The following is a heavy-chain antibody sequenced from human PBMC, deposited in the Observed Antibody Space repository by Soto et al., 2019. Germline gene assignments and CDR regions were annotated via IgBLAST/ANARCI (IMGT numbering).Heavy chain of an antibody. CDR1: GGSISSYY. D-gene: IGHD2-21*02. Sequence: SETLSLTCTVSGGSISSYYWSWFRQPPGKGLEWIGYFYYSGSTNYNPSLKSRVTISVDTSKDQFSLKLSSVTAADTAVYYCARHSFCGGDCYLDYWGHGTLVT. V-gene: IGHV4-59*08. J-gene: IGHJ4*01. CDR3: ARHSFCGGDCYLDY. CDR2: FYYSGST.